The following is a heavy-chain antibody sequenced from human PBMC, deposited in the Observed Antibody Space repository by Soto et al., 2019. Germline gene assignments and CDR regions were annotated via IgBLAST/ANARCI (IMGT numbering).Heavy chain of an antibody. CDR2: IYPSDSDT. J-gene: IGHJ5*02. CDR1: GYSFTSHW. D-gene: IGHD4-4*01. V-gene: IGHV5-51*01. CDR3: ARQLGHDYINNWFDP. Sequence: GESLKSPGKASGYSFTSHWIGWVRQMPGKGLEWMGIIYPSDSDTKYSPSFQGQVTISVDKSISTAYLQWSSLKASDTAIYYCARQLGHDYINNWFDPWGQGTLVTVSS.